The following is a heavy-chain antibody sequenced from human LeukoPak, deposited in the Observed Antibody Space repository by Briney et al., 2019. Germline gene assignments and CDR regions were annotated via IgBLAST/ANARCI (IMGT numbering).Heavy chain of an antibody. D-gene: IGHD3-22*01. Sequence: SETLSLTCTVSGDSISSYYWSWIRQPPGKGLEWIGYIYYSGSTNYNPSLKSRVTISVDTSKNQFSLKLSSVTAADTAVYYCARGSLYYDSSGPFQHWGQGTLVTVSS. CDR1: GDSISSYY. V-gene: IGHV4-59*01. CDR2: IYYSGST. J-gene: IGHJ1*01. CDR3: ARGSLYYDSSGPFQH.